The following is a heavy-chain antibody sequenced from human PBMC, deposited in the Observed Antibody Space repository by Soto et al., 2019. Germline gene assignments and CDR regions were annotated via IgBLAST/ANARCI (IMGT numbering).Heavy chain of an antibody. D-gene: IGHD1-20*01. V-gene: IGHV6-1*01. Sequence: SQTLSLTCAISGDSVSSNSAAWNWIRQSPSRGLEWLGRTYYRSKWYNDYAVSVKSRITINPDTSKNQFSLQLNSLRVEDTAVYYCARGSHNWNSREFYFYYNLDVWGQGTTVTVSS. CDR2: TYYRSKWYN. CDR3: ARGSHNWNSREFYFYYNLDV. J-gene: IGHJ6*03. CDR1: GDSVSSNSAA.